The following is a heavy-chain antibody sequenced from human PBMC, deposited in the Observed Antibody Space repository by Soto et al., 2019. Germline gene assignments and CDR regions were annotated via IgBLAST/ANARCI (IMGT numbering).Heavy chain of an antibody. D-gene: IGHD2-15*01. Sequence: GGSLRLSCAASGFTFTSYAMSWVRQAPGKGLEWVSAIGGSGVSSYYGDSVKGRFTISRDNSKNTLYLQMNSLRAEDTAVYYCATHCSGGTCYVYWGQGTLVNVSS. CDR2: IGGSGVSS. J-gene: IGHJ4*02. CDR1: GFTFTSYA. CDR3: ATHCSGGTCYVY. V-gene: IGHV3-23*01.